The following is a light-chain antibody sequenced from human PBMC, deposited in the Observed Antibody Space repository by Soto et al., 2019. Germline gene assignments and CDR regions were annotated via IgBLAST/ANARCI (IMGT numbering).Light chain of an antibody. V-gene: IGLV1-51*01. J-gene: IGLJ3*02. Sequence: QSVLTQPPAVSAAPGQKVTISCSGSSSNIENNYLSCNQKVPGTAPKLLIFDTGLRSSGIPDRFSGSKSATSATLDITGLQTGDEADYYCGSWDRSLRGWVFGGGTKLTVL. CDR1: SSNIENNY. CDR3: GSWDRSLRGWV. CDR2: DTG.